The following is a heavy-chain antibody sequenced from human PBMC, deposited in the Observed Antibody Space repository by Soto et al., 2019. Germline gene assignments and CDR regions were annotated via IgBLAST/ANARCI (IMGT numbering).Heavy chain of an antibody. CDR1: GFTFSSYS. D-gene: IGHD6-13*01. J-gene: IGHJ6*03. CDR3: AAGKQQLAHYYYYMDV. V-gene: IGHV3-21*01. CDR2: ISSSSSYI. Sequence: GGSLRLSCAASGFTFSSYSMNWVRQAPGKGLEWVSSISSSSSYIYYADSVKGRFTISRDNAKNSLYLQMNSLRAEDTAVYYCAAGKQQLAHYYYYMDVWGKGTTVTVSS.